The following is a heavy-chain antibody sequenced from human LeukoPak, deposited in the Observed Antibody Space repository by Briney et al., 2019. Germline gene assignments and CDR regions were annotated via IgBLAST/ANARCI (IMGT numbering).Heavy chain of an antibody. J-gene: IGHJ4*02. Sequence: GESLKVSCKGSGYSFTNYWIGWVRQMPGKGLEWMGIIYLGDSDTRYSPSFQGQVTISADKSISIAYLQWSSLKASDTAMYYCARKGRYCSSTNCPFDYWGQGTLVTVSS. CDR3: ARKGRYCSSTNCPFDY. D-gene: IGHD2-2*01. CDR2: IYLGDSDT. CDR1: GYSFTNYW. V-gene: IGHV5-51*01.